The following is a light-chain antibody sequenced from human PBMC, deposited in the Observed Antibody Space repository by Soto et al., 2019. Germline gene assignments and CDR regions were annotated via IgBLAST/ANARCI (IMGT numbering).Light chain of an antibody. CDR2: EVS. CDR3: GAYAGIICFYV. Sequence: QSALTQPPSASGSPGQSVTISCTGTSSDVGGYNSVSWYQQHPGKAPKLMIYEVSKRPSGVPDRFSGSKSGNTASLTVSGLQADDEPDYYCGAYAGIICFYVFGTRTQVTVL. J-gene: IGLJ1*01. V-gene: IGLV2-8*01. CDR1: SSDVGGYNS.